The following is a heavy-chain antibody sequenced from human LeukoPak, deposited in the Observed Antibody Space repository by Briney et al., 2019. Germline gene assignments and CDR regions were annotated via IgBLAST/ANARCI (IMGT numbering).Heavy chain of an antibody. CDR1: GFTFSSYS. Sequence: GGSLRLSCAASGFTFSSYSMNWVRQAPGKGLEWVSSISSSSSYIYYADSVKGRFTISRENAKKSLYLQMNSLRHDDTAVYYCARGHDYYYMEVWGKGPTVPVSS. CDR3: ARGHDYYYMEV. V-gene: IGHV3-21*01. CDR2: ISSSSSYI. J-gene: IGHJ6*03.